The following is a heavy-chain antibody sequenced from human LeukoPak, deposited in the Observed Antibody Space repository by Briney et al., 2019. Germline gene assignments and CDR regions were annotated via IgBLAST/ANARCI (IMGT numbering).Heavy chain of an antibody. CDR3: ARDLSKLDY. D-gene: IGHD4-11*01. Sequence: AASVKVSCKAFNYTFTSYGISWVRPAPGKGLEWMAWISPYNGKTLYAEKYQGRVTLTTETSTDTAFMELTSLTSDDTAVYYCARDLSKLDYWGQGTLVSVSS. J-gene: IGHJ4*02. CDR2: ISPYNGKT. V-gene: IGHV1-18*01. CDR1: NYTFTSYG.